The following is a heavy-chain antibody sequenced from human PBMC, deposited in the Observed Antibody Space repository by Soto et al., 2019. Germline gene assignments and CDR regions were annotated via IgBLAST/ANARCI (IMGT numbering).Heavy chain of an antibody. CDR3: ARAAGWFDP. CDR1: GFSFSDYY. CDR2: IANSGGKK. J-gene: IGHJ5*02. V-gene: IGHV3-11*01. Sequence: QVQLVESGGGLVKPGGSVRLSCAASGFSFSDYYMTWIRQTPGKGLEWVSYIANSGGKKDYADSVKGRFTISRDNAKNLLYLQMNSLRAEDTAVYYCARAAGWFDPWGQGTLVTVSS.